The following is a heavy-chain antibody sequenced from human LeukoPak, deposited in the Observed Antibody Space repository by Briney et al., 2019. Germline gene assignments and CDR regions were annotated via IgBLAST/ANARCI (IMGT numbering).Heavy chain of an antibody. V-gene: IGHV4-59*08. Sequence: SETLSLTCTVSGGSISSYYWSWIRQPRGTGLEWIGYIYYSGSTNYNPSLKSRVTISVDTSKNQFSLKLSSVTAADTAVYYCARLVTTRESIGIDYWGQGTLVTVSS. CDR1: GGSISSYY. J-gene: IGHJ4*02. CDR2: IYYSGST. CDR3: ARLVTTRESIGIDY. D-gene: IGHD4-11*01.